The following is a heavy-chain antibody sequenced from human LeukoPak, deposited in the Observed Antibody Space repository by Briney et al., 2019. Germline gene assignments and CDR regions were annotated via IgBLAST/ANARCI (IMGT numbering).Heavy chain of an antibody. CDR3: ASSAHYYGGSGPAHY. D-gene: IGHD3-22*01. CDR2: FIPIFGSA. CDR1: GGTFSSYA. V-gene: IGHV1-69*05. Sequence: SVKVSCKTSGGTFSSYAINWVRQAPGQGLEWMGWFIPIFGSAVYAQKFQGRVTITRDESTNTVYMELSSLRSEDTAVYYCASSAHYYGGSGPAHYWGQGTLVTVSS. J-gene: IGHJ4*02.